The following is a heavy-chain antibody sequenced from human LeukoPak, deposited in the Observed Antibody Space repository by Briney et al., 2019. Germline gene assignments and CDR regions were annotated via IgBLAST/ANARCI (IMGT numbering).Heavy chain of an antibody. V-gene: IGHV4-39*01. Sequence: PSETLSLTCTVSGGSISSSNYYWGWIRQPPGKGLEWVGSVHYTGGTYYNPSLKSRVTISVDTSKNQFSLKLSSVTAADTAVYYCARQSVGIAAKPDWFDPWGQGTLVTVSP. D-gene: IGHD6-13*01. CDR1: GGSISSSNYY. CDR3: ARQSVGIAAKPDWFDP. J-gene: IGHJ5*02. CDR2: VHYTGGT.